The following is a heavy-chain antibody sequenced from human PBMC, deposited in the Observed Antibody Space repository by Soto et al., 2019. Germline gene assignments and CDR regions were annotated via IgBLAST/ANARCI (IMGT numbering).Heavy chain of an antibody. J-gene: IGHJ4*02. D-gene: IGHD2-8*02. CDR3: AKRHCAGGDFDY. Sequence: DVQLLESGGGLVQPEGSLRLSCAASGFTFSSYAMGWVRQGPGKGLEWVAVVSIGGSTHYADSVRGRFTISRDNSKNTLSLQMNSLTAEDTAVYFCAKRHCAGGDFDYWGQGALVTVSS. V-gene: IGHV3-23*01. CDR1: GFTFSSYA. CDR2: VSIGGST.